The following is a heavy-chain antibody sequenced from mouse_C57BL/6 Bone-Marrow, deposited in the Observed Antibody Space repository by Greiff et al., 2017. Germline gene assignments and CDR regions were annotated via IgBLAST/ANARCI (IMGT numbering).Heavy chain of an antibody. D-gene: IGHD2-3*01. J-gene: IGHJ4*01. CDR2: IDPNSGGT. CDR1: GYTFTSYW. V-gene: IGHV1-72*01. Sequence: QVQLKQPGAELVKPGASVKLSCKASGYTFTSYWMHWVKQRPGRGLEWIGRIDPNSGGTKYNEKFKSKATLTVDTPSSTAYMQLSSLTSADSAVYYCARRGVTAYYAMDYWGQGTSVTVSS. CDR3: ARRGVTAYYAMDY.